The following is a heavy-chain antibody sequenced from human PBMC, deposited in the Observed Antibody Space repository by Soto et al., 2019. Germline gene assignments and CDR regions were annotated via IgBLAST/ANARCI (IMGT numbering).Heavy chain of an antibody. D-gene: IGHD1-26*01. CDR2: ISAYNGNT. V-gene: IGHV1-18*01. J-gene: IGHJ4*02. CDR1: GYTFTSYG. Sequence: QVQLVQSGAEVKKPGASVKVSCKASGYTFTSYGISWVRQAPGQGLEWMGWISAYNGNTNYAQKLQGRVPMTTDTSARTAYMARRSLRSDDTAVYFCARDRGSSALDYWGQGTLVTVS. CDR3: ARDRGSSALDY.